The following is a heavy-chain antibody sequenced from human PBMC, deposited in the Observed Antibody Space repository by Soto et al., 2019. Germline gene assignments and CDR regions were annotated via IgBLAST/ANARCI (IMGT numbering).Heavy chain of an antibody. V-gene: IGHV3-48*01. CDR3: VRGGSSRPDY. J-gene: IGHJ4*02. Sequence: EVQLVESGGGLVQPGGSLRLSCAASGFTFSTYSINWVRQAPGRGLEWVSFISGSSTTYYADSVKGRFTVSRDNARNSLYLQMNSLRAEDTAVYHRVRGGSSRPDYWGQGTLVTVSS. CDR2: ISGSSTT. CDR1: GFTFSTYS.